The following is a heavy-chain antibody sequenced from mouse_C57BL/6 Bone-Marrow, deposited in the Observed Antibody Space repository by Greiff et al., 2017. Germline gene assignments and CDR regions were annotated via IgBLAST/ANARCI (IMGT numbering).Heavy chain of an antibody. V-gene: IGHV5-17*01. CDR1: GFTFSDYG. CDR2: ISSGSSTI. Sequence: EVQLVESGGGLVKPGGSLKLSCAASGFTFSDYGMHWVRQAPEKGLEWVAYISSGSSTIYYADTVKGRFTISRDNAKNTLFLQMTSLRSEDTAMYYCARPAYYSNWFAYWGQGTLVTVSA. J-gene: IGHJ3*01. D-gene: IGHD2-5*01. CDR3: ARPAYYSNWFAY.